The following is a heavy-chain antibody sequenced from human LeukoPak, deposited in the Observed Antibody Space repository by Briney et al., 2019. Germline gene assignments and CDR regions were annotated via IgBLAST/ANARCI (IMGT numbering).Heavy chain of an antibody. CDR3: ARRQGTTLSFDY. J-gene: IGHJ4*02. Sequence: GASVKVSCKASGYTVTSYGFSWVRQAPGQGLEGMGWINAYNGNTNYAQKLQGRVTMTTDTSTSTAYMELRSLRFDDTAVYYCARRQGTTLSFDYWGQGTLVTVSS. CDR2: INAYNGNT. CDR1: GYTVTSYG. V-gene: IGHV1-18*01. D-gene: IGHD1-1*01.